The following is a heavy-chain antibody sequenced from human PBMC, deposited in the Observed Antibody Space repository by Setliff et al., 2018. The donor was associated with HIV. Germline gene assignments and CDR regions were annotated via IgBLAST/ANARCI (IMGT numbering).Heavy chain of an antibody. V-gene: IGHV1-24*01. D-gene: IGHD6-13*01. J-gene: IGHJ3*02. CDR2: FDPEDGEV. CDR1: GYTLTELS. CDR3: ARDGGYSSSPGAFDI. Sequence: ASVKVSCKVSGYTLTELSMHWVRQAPGKGLEWMGGFDPEDGEVVYAQKFEGRVTMTEDTSTDTAYMELSSLRSEDTAVYYCARDGGYSSSPGAFDIWGQGTMVTVSS.